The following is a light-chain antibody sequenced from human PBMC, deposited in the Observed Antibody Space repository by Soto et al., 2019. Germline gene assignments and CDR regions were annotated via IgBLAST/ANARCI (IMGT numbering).Light chain of an antibody. Sequence: DIQMTQSPFSLSASVVDRVTITCLASQDIAIYLAWYQQKPGEAPKLLIYAASTLYGGVPSRFSGSGSGTDFALTINNLQPEDFASYFCQESYSTPLTFGGGTKVDIK. J-gene: IGKJ4*01. CDR1: QDIAIY. CDR3: QESYSTPLT. CDR2: AAS. V-gene: IGKV1-39*01.